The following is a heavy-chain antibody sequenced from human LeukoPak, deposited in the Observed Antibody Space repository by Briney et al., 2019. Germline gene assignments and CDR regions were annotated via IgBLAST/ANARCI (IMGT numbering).Heavy chain of an antibody. D-gene: IGHD6-19*01. Sequence: PGGSLRLSCAASGFTFSSYAMSWVRQAPGKGLEWASAISGSGGSTYYADSVKGRFTISRDNSKNTLYLQMSSLRAEDTAVYYCAKDRGSGWTVFDYWGQGTLVTVSS. CDR1: GFTFSSYA. CDR3: AKDRGSGWTVFDY. CDR2: ISGSGGST. J-gene: IGHJ4*02. V-gene: IGHV3-23*01.